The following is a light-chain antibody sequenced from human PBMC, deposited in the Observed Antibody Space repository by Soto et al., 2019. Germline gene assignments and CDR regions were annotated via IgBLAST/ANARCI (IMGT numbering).Light chain of an antibody. CDR1: QNINRY. CDR2: DAS. V-gene: IGKV3-11*01. CDR3: QQRSTWPLT. J-gene: IGKJ2*01. Sequence: EIVLTQSPDTLSLSPGERATLSCRASQNINRYLAWYQQKPGQPPRLLIYDASDRATGIPDRFSGSGSRTDFTLTISSLEPEDCAIYYCQQRSTWPLTFGQGTKLEI.